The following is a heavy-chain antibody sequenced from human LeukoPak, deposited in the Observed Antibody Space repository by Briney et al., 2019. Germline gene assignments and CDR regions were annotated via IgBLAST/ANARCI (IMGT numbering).Heavy chain of an antibody. V-gene: IGHV3-49*04. Sequence: GGSLRLSCTASGFTFGDYDMSWVRQAPGKGLEWVGFIRSKAYGGTTEYAASVKGRFTISRDDSKSIAYLQMNSLKTEDTAVYYCTRYVRYYYDSSGYIDYWGQGTLVTVSS. D-gene: IGHD3-22*01. J-gene: IGHJ4*02. CDR1: GFTFGDYD. CDR2: IRSKAYGGTT. CDR3: TRYVRYYYDSSGYIDY.